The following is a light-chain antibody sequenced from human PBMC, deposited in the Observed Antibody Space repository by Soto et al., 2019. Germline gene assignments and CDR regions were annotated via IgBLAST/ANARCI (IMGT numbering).Light chain of an antibody. CDR1: QSISNY. Sequence: DMEMTQSPSSLSASVGDRVTITCRASQSISNYLNWYQHKPGKVPKLLIYAASSLQSGLPTRFSGSGSGTDLTLTINSLQPDDFATYYCQQSYGTPLTFGGGTKIEI. CDR2: AAS. V-gene: IGKV1-39*01. J-gene: IGKJ4*01. CDR3: QQSYGTPLT.